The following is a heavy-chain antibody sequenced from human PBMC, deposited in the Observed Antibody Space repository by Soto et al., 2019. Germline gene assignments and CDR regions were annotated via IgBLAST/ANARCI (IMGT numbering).Heavy chain of an antibody. D-gene: IGHD3-10*02. Sequence: QVQLVQSGAEVKKPGASVKVSCKVSGYTLTELSMHWVRQAPGKGLEWMGGFDPEDGETNYAKKFQGRVTMTEDTSTDTAHMELSSLRSEDTAVYYCATETGGELRPGIAFDIWDQGTMVTVSS. V-gene: IGHV1-24*01. CDR1: GYTLTELS. CDR3: ATETGGELRPGIAFDI. CDR2: FDPEDGET. J-gene: IGHJ3*02.